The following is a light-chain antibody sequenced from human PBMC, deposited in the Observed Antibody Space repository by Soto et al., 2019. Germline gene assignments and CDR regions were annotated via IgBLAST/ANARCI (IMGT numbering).Light chain of an antibody. Sequence: EIVMTQSPGTLSLSPGERATLSCRASQSVSSSYLAWYQQKPGQAPRLLIYGASSRATGIPDRFSGSGYGTDFPLTISRLEPEDFAVYYCQQDGSSPVVTCGPGTKVDIK. J-gene: IGKJ3*01. CDR3: QQDGSSPVVT. CDR1: QSVSSSY. V-gene: IGKV3-20*01. CDR2: GAS.